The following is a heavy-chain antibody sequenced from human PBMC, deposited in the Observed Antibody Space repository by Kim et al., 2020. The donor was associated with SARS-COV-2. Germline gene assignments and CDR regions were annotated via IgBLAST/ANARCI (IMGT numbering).Heavy chain of an antibody. CDR1: GGSISSYY. V-gene: IGHV4-59*01. D-gene: IGHD6-19*01. CDR2: IYYSGST. Sequence: SETLSLTCTVSGGSISSYYWTWIRQPPGKGLEWIGDIYYSGSTNYNPSLKSRVTMSVDTSKNQFSLRLTSMTAADTAVYYCARITSSSWYVGWFDPWGQG. CDR3: ARITSSSWYVGWFDP. J-gene: IGHJ5*02.